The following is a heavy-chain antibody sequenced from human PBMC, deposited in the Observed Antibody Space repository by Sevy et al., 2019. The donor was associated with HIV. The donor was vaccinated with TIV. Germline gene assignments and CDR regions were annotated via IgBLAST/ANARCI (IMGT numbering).Heavy chain of an antibody. V-gene: IGHV3-9*01. CDR3: AKGHAFSTYAALEY. Sequence: GGSLRLSCAASGFTFDDYAMSWVRQVPGKGLEWVATISSNSATVNYVDSVKGRFTISRDNAKNSLYLQMNRLRPEDTAFYYCAKGHAFSTYAALEYWGQGALVTVSS. D-gene: IGHD2-2*01. J-gene: IGHJ4*02. CDR1: GFTFDDYA. CDR2: ISSNSATV.